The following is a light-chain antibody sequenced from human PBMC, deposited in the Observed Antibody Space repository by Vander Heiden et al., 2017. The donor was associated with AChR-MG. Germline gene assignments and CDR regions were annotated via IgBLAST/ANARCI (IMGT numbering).Light chain of an antibody. CDR1: RGSFANHY. Sequence: NFILTQPHSVAESPRNTVTISCTGSRGSFANHYVQWYQHRPGTAPPTHISEDKERPSGVPDRVSGSIDRSATSASLNISGLKTEDEADYYCQTYDSSDHSCVFGGGTKLTVL. V-gene: IGLV6-57*02. CDR3: QTYDSSDHSCV. CDR2: EDK. J-gene: IGLJ3*02.